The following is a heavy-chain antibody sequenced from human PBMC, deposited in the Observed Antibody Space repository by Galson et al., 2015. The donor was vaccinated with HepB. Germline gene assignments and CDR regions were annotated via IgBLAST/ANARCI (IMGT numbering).Heavy chain of an antibody. CDR3: ARGLGVSGAMVQGVLDY. D-gene: IGHD3-10*01. J-gene: IGHJ4*02. CDR2: IWYDGSNK. V-gene: IGHV3-33*08. CDR1: GFTFSSYG. Sequence: SLRLSCAASGFTFSSYGMHWGRQAPGKGLEWVAVIWYDGSNKYYADSVKGRFTISRDNSKNTLYLQMNSLRAEDTAVYYCARGLGVSGAMVQGVLDYWGQGTLVTVSS.